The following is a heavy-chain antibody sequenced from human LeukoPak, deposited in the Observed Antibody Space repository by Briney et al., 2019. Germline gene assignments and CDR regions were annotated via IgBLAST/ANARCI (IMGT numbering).Heavy chain of an antibody. CDR3: ARGNRYYYDSSGYYRLYYFDH. Sequence: SETLSLTCTVSGGSISSYYWSWIRQPPGKGLEWIGYIYYSGSTNYNPSLKSRVTISVDTSKNQFSLKLSSVTAADTAVYYCARGNRYYYDSSGYYRLYYFDHWGQGTLVTVSS. CDR2: IYYSGST. V-gene: IGHV4-59*01. J-gene: IGHJ4*02. CDR1: GGSISSYY. D-gene: IGHD3-22*01.